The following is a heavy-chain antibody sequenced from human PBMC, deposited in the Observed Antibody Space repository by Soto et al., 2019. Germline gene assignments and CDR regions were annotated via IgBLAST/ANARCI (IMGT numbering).Heavy chain of an antibody. D-gene: IGHD6-13*01. Sequence: QVQLQESGPGLVKPSQTLSLTCTVSGGSISSGGYYWSWIRQHPGKGLEWIGYIYYSGSTYYNPYLKSRVTISVDTSKNQFSLKLSSVTAADTAVYYCARAPATSIAAAGTGWFDPWGQGTLVTVSS. CDR1: GGSISSGGYY. V-gene: IGHV4-31*03. CDR3: ARAPATSIAAAGTGWFDP. CDR2: IYYSGST. J-gene: IGHJ5*02.